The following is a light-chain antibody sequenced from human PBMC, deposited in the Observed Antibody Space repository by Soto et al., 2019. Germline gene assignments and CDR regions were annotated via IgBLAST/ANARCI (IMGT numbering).Light chain of an antibody. CDR3: QQRNTWPPIT. V-gene: IGKV3-11*01. CDR2: DAS. J-gene: IGKJ5*01. Sequence: EIVLTQSPVTLSLSPGERATLSGRTSQSVRTYLAWYQVRPGQAPRLLIYDASRRASGVPARFSGTGSGTDFTLTISSLEPEDFALYYCQQRNTWPPITFGQGTRLEIK. CDR1: QSVRTY.